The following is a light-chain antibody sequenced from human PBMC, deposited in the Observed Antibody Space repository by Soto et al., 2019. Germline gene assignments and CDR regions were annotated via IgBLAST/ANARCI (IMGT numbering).Light chain of an antibody. CDR3: SSYAISSTVI. V-gene: IGLV2-14*01. CDR1: SSGIGTYNY. Sequence: QSALTQAASVSGSPGQSITISCTGTSSGIGTYNYVSWYQQHPVKSPKLMIYDVSSRPSGISNRFSGSKSGNTASLTISGVKAEYEADYYCSSYAISSTVIFGGGTKETVL. J-gene: IGLJ2*01. CDR2: DVS.